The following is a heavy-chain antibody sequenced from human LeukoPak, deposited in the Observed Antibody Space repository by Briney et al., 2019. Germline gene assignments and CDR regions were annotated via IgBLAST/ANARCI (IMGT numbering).Heavy chain of an antibody. J-gene: IGHJ4*02. D-gene: IGHD5-24*01. V-gene: IGHV3-23*01. CDR3: ARGEGAT. Sequence: GGSLRLSCETSGFTFNNYAVSWVRQAPGKGLEWVSSISGGGTTYYADSVKGRFTISRDNAKNSLYLQMNSLRAEDTAVYYCARGEGATWGQGTLVTVSS. CDR2: ISGGGTT. CDR1: GFTFNNYA.